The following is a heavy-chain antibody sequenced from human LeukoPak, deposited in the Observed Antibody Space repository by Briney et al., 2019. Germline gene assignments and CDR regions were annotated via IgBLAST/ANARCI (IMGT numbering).Heavy chain of an antibody. CDR3: ARVVGSYYGSGSYYEADY. J-gene: IGHJ4*02. V-gene: IGHV1-69*13. D-gene: IGHD3-10*01. Sequence: ASVKVSCKASGGTFSSYAISWVRQAPGQGLEWMGGIIPIFGTANYAQKFQGRVTITADESTSTAYMELSSLRSEDTAVYYCARVVGSYYGSGSYYEADYWGQGTLVTVSS. CDR1: GGTFSSYA. CDR2: IIPIFGTA.